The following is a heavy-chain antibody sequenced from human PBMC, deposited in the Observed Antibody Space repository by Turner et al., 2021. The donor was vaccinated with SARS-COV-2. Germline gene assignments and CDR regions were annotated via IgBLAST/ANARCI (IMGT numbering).Heavy chain of an antibody. CDR2: IDYSGST. J-gene: IGHJ6*02. CDR1: GGSISSSSYY. Sequence: QLQLQESSPGLVKPSETLSLTCTGSGGSISSSSYYWGWIRLPPGKGLECIGSIDYSGSTYYNPSLKSRVTISVDTSKNQFTLKLSSVTAADTAVYYGATEMTTVTLYYYYGMDVWGQGTTVTVSS. CDR3: ATEMTTVTLYYYYGMDV. D-gene: IGHD4-4*01. V-gene: IGHV4-39*01.